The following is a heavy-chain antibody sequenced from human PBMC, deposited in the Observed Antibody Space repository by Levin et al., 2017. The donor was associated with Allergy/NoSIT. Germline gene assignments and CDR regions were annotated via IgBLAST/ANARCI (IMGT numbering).Heavy chain of an antibody. CDR1: AGSISSSSFF. D-gene: IGHD5-18*01. CDR3: ARSPETATAPHYFDY. Sequence: SETLSLTCTVSAGSISSSSFFWGWIRLPPGRGPEWIGSVSHSGYTYVNPSLNSRVTMSLDTPLNQVSLNLMSVTAADTAVYYCARSPETATAPHYFDYCAQGTLVTVSS. J-gene: IGHJ4*02. V-gene: IGHV4-39*07. CDR2: VSHSGYT.